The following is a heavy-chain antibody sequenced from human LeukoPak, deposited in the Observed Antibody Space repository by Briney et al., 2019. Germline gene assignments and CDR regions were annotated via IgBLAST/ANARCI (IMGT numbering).Heavy chain of an antibody. J-gene: IGHJ3*02. Sequence: GGSLRLSCAASEFTFSANYMNWIRQAPGKGLEWISYISGSGDTFYHAGSVKGRFTISRDNAKNSLYLQMNSLTAEDTAVYYCARGSAASDIWGQGTMVTVSS. CDR1: EFTFSANY. CDR3: ARGSAASDI. V-gene: IGHV3-11*01. CDR2: ISGSGDTF.